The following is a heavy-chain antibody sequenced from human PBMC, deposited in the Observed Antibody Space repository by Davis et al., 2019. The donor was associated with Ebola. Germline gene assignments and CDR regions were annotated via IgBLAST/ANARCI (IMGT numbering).Heavy chain of an antibody. Sequence: GESLKISCVASGSTFDDYAMQWVRQAPGKGLEWVSTLGTSADTYYADSVKGRFTISRDNSKNTLYLQMNGLRVEDTAIYYCAKDTSNIWFDVWGQGTMVTVSS. D-gene: IGHD1-26*01. J-gene: IGHJ3*01. CDR2: LGTSADT. CDR1: GSTFDDYA. CDR3: AKDTSNIWFDV. V-gene: IGHV3-23*01.